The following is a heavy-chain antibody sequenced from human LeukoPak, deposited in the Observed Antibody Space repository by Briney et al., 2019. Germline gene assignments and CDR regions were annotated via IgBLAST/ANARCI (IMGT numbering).Heavy chain of an antibody. CDR2: INPTGGST. CDR3: ARDNSVGDNAWWFDP. J-gene: IGHJ5*02. Sequence: AAVKVTCKASGYTFTSYGISWVRHAPGQGLEWMGLINPTGGSTGYAQQFQGRVTMTRDMSTSTDYMELSSLRSEDTAIYYCARDNSVGDNAWWFDPWGQGTLVTVSS. V-gene: IGHV1-46*01. D-gene: IGHD1-26*01. CDR1: GYTFTSYG.